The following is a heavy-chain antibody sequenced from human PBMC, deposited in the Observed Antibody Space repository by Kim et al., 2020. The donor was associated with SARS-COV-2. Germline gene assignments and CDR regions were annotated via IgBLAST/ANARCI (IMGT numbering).Heavy chain of an antibody. D-gene: IGHD1-26*01. CDR2: ISDYNGNT. CDR3: AREGSRALYYYDGMDV. V-gene: IGHV1-18*01. J-gene: IGHJ6*02. CDR1: GYSFTSYG. Sequence: ASVKVSCKASGYSFTSYGISWVRQAPGQGRDWMGWISDYNGNTNYAQKLQGRVTMTTDTSTSTAYIELRSLRSDDTAVYYCAREGSRALYYYDGMDVWGQGTSVTVSS.